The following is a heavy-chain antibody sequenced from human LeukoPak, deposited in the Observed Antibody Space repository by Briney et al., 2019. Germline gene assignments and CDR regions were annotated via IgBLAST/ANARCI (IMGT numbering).Heavy chain of an antibody. CDR2: IYNTGST. CDR3: ASRKLGNDY. Sequence: RSSETLSLTCTISGGSVSDYYWSWIRQSPGKGLEWIGYIYNTGSTSYSPSLKSRVTISADTSQNQFSLKLSSVTAADTAVYYCASRKLGNDYWGQGTLVTVSS. CDR1: GGSVSDYY. V-gene: IGHV4-59*02. J-gene: IGHJ4*02. D-gene: IGHD7-27*01.